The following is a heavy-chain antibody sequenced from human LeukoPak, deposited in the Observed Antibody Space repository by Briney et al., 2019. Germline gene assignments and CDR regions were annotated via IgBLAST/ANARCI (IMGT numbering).Heavy chain of an antibody. D-gene: IGHD5-18*01. Sequence: SETLSLTCTVSGGSISSYYCNWIRQPAGKGLQWIGRIYTSGSTNYNPSLKSRVTMSVDTSKNQFSLKLSSVTAADTAVYYCARVGGEYNYGYFDSWGQGTLVTVSS. J-gene: IGHJ4*02. CDR1: GGSISSYY. CDR2: IYTSGST. V-gene: IGHV4-4*07. CDR3: ARVGGEYNYGYFDS.